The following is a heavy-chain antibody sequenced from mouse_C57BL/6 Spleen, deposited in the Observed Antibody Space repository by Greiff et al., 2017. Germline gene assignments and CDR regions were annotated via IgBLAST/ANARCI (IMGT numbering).Heavy chain of an antibody. Sequence: VQLQQSGPELVKPGASVKIPCKASGYTFTDYNMDWVKQSHGKSLEWIGDINPNNGGTIYNQKFKGKATLTVDKSSSTAYMELRSLTSEDTAVYYCARTMTTVVATDYAMDYWGQEASVT. D-gene: IGHD1-1*01. CDR2: INPNNGGT. CDR3: ARTMTTVVATDYAMDY. CDR1: GYTFTDYN. J-gene: IGHJ4*01. V-gene: IGHV1-18*01.